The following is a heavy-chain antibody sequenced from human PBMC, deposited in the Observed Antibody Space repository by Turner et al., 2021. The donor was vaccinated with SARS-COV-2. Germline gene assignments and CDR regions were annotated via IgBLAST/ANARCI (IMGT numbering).Heavy chain of an antibody. V-gene: IGHV3-73*01. Sequence: EVQLVESGGGLVEPGGSLQLSCAASAFTFSGSAMHWVRQASGKGLEWVGRIRSKANSDATAYAASVKGRFTISRDDSKNTAYLQMNSLKTEDTAVYYCTTPPVAGLVVIDDDYYYGMDVWGQGTTVTVSS. D-gene: IGHD3-22*01. J-gene: IGHJ6*02. CDR1: AFTFSGSA. CDR3: TTPPVAGLVVIDDDYYYGMDV. CDR2: IRSKANSDAT.